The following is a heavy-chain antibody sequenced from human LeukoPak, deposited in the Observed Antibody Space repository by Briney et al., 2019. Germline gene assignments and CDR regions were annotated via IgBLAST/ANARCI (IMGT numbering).Heavy chain of an antibody. CDR2: ISYDGSNK. V-gene: IGHV3-30*18. CDR3: AKSPRRRYYLDY. J-gene: IGHJ4*02. CDR1: GFTFSSYG. D-gene: IGHD3-16*02. Sequence: GGSLRLSCAASGFTFSSYGMHWVRQAPGKGLEWVAVISYDGSNKYYADSVKGRFIISRDNSKNTLYLQMNSLRAEDTAVYYCAKSPRRRYYLDYWGQGTLVTVSS.